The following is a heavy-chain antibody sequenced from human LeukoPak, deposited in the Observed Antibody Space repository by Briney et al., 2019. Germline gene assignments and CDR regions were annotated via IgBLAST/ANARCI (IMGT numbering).Heavy chain of an antibody. CDR3: ARSECDYVWGSHRLYYFDY. CDR1: GGSISSYY. Sequence: PSETLSLTCTVSGGSISSYYWSWIRQPPGKGLEWIGYIYYSGSTNYNPSLKSRVTISVDTSKNQFSLKLSSVTAADTAVYYCARSECDYVWGSHRLYYFDYWGQGTLVTVSS. D-gene: IGHD3-16*02. J-gene: IGHJ4*02. V-gene: IGHV4-59*01. CDR2: IYYSGST.